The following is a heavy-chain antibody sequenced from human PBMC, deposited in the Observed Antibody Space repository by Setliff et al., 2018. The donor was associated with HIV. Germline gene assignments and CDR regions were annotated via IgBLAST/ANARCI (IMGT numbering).Heavy chain of an antibody. J-gene: IGHJ4*02. V-gene: IGHV4-39*07. CDR3: ARGAYPREFYFDS. CDR1: GGSISSTNYF. Sequence: PSETLSLTCTVSGGSISSTNYFWGWIRQPPGKGLEWIGTIYYHGSTYYNPSLKSRVTISIDTSKSQFSLKLTSVAAADTAVYYCARGAYPREFYFDSWGQGMLVTVSS. CDR2: IYYHGST. D-gene: IGHD2-2*02.